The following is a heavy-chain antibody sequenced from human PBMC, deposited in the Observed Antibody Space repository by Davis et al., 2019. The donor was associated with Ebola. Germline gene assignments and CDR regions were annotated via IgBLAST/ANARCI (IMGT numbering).Heavy chain of an antibody. V-gene: IGHV3-7*01. CDR2: IKQDGSEK. J-gene: IGHJ6*02. D-gene: IGHD6-6*01. CDR1: GFTFSSYW. CDR3: ARAGEQLVGGMDV. Sequence: GESLKISCAASGFTFSSYWMSWVRQAPGKGLEWVANIKQDGSEKYYVDSVKGRFTISRDNAKNSLYLQMNSLRADDTAVYYCARAGEQLVGGMDVWGQGTTVTVSS.